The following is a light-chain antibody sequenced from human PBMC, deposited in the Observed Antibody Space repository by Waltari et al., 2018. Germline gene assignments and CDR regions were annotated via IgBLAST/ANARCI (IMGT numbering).Light chain of an antibody. CDR2: GAS. V-gene: IGKV3-15*01. J-gene: IGKJ1*01. CDR3: QQYNNWPWT. Sequence: EVLMTQSPATLSVSPGERATLSCRASQSVDNNLAWYQQKNGQAPRLLIYGASTRATGVPASLSGSASGTEFTLTINNLQSADFAVYFCQQYNNWPWTFGQGTRVEI. CDR1: QSVDNN.